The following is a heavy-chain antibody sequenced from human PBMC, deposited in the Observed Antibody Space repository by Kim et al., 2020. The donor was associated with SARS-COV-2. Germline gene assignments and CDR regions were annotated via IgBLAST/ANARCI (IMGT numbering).Heavy chain of an antibody. D-gene: IGHD6-19*01. CDR2: MSGDGSST. V-gene: IGHV3-74*01. J-gene: IGHJ4*02. CDR1: GFTLSSYW. Sequence: LSLTCAASGFTLSSYWMHWVRQAPGKGLVWVSRMSGDGSSTSYADSVKGRFTISRDNAKNALYLQMNSLRVEDTAVYYCARRAYSSGWWYFDFWGQGTLVTVSS. CDR3: ARRAYSSGWWYFDF.